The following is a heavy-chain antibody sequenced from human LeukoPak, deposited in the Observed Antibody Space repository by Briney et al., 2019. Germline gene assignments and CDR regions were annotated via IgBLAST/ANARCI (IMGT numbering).Heavy chain of an antibody. V-gene: IGHV1-69*01. CDR2: IIPIFGTA. J-gene: IGHJ6*02. D-gene: IGHD6-19*01. CDR3: AAYTAVAGTLLDYYYYYGMDV. Sequence: GSSVKLSCKASGGTFSSYAISWVRQAPGQGLEWMGGIIPIFGTANYAQKFQGRVTITADESTSTAYMELSSLRSEDTAVYYCAAYTAVAGTLLDYYYYYGMDVWGQGTTVTVSS. CDR1: GGTFSSYA.